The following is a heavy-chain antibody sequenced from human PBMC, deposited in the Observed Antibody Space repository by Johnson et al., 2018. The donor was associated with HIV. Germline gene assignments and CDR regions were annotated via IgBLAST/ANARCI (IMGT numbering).Heavy chain of an antibody. CDR1: GFTFSSYD. CDR2: IGTAGDT. D-gene: IGHD4-17*01. V-gene: IGHV3-13*01. J-gene: IGHJ3*02. CDR3: ARDSTPWGGDYVGYGFDI. Sequence: VQLVESGGGFVQPGGSLRLSCAASGFTFSSYDMHWVRQATGKGLEWVSAIGTAGDTYYPGSVKGRFTISRENAKNSLYLQMNSLRVEDTAVYYCARDSTPWGGDYVGYGFDIWGQGTMVIVSS.